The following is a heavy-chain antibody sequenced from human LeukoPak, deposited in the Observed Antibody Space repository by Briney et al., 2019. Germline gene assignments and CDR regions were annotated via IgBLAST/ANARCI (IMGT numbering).Heavy chain of an antibody. CDR2: IYYSGST. V-gene: IGHV4-39*01. D-gene: IGHD3-22*01. CDR3: ARRAEHDSSGYYWDY. Sequence: SETLSLTCTVSGGSISSSSYYWGWIRQPPGKGLEWIGNIYYSGSTYYNSSLKSRVTISVDTSKNQFSLQLSSVTAADTAVYYCARRAEHDSSGYYWDYWGQGTLVTVSS. J-gene: IGHJ4*02. CDR1: GGSISSSSYY.